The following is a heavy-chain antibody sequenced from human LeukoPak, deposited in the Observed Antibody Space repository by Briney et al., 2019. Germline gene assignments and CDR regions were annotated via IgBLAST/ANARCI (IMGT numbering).Heavy chain of an antibody. J-gene: IGHJ2*01. CDR2: IYYTGGA. Sequence: PSQTLSLTCTVSGGSISSGDYYWSWIRQPPGKGLEWIAYIYYTGGAYYNPSLKSRVTMSVDTSKYQFSLKLSSVTAADTAVYYCARGIPKYWYFDLWGRGTLVTVSS. CDR1: GGSISSGDYY. D-gene: IGHD2-2*02. CDR3: ARGIPKYWYFDL. V-gene: IGHV4-30-4*01.